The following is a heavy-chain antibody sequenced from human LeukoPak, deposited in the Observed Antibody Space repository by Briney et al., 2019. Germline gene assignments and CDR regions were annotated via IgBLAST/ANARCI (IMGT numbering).Heavy chain of an antibody. CDR2: ISLAGQT. CDR3: SRESGPFCPFGY. V-gene: IGHV4/OR15-8*02. J-gene: IGHJ4*02. CDR1: GGSISGTNW. D-gene: IGHD1-26*01. Sequence: NPSETLSLTCGVSGGSISGTNWWSWVRQPPGQGLEWIGEISLAGQTNYNPPLNGRVTMSLDKSSNQLSLHLTSVTAADTATYFCSRESGPFCPFGYWGQGTLVIVSS.